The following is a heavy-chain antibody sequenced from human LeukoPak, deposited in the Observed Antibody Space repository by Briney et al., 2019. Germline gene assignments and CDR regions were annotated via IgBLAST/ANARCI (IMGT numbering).Heavy chain of an antibody. D-gene: IGHD3-3*01. Sequence: TSETLSLTCTVSGGSISSSSYYWGWIRQPPGKGLEWIGSIYYSGSTYYNPSLKSRVTISVDTSKNQFSLKLSSVTAADTAVYYCARARPYYDFWSGYRYGMDVWGQGTTVTVSS. J-gene: IGHJ6*02. V-gene: IGHV4-39*01. CDR3: ARARPYYDFWSGYRYGMDV. CDR2: IYYSGST. CDR1: GGSISSSSYY.